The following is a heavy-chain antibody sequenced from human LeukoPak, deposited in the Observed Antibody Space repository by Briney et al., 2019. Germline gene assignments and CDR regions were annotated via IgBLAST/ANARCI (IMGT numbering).Heavy chain of an antibody. J-gene: IGHJ4*02. Sequence: SGNTNYNSTLKSRVTMSVDTSKNQFSLKLNSVTAADTAVYYCARAPYDFWSGYVGQYDYWGQGTLVTVSS. D-gene: IGHD3-3*01. CDR3: ARAPYDFWSGYVGQYDY. V-gene: IGHV4-34*13. CDR2: SGNT.